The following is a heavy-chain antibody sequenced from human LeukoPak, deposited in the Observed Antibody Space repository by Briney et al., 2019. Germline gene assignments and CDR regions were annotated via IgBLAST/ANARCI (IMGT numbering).Heavy chain of an antibody. CDR2: IRYDGSNK. CDR1: GFTFSSYG. V-gene: IGHV3-30*02. J-gene: IGHJ4*02. CDR3: ARDYYTAMVTYYFDY. Sequence: PGGSLRLSCAASGFTFSSYGMHWVRQAPGKGLEWVAFIRYDGSNKYYADSVKGRFTISRDNSKNTLYLQMNSLRAEDTAVYFCARDYYTAMVTYYFDYWGQGTLVTVSS. D-gene: IGHD5-18*01.